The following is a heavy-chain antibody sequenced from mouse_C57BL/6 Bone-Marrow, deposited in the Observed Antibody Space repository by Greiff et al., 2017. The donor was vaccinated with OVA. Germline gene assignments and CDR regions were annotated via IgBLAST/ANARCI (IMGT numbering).Heavy chain of an antibody. CDR1: GYTFTSYW. V-gene: IGHV1-72*01. CDR3: ALRFVGGLAY. Sequence: QVQLQQPGAELVKPGASVKLSCKASGYTFTSYWMHWVKQRPGRGLEWIGRIDPNSGSTKYNEKFQGKATLTVDNPSSTAYMQLSSLTSEDAAVCYCALRFVGGLAYWGQGTLVTVSA. D-gene: IGHD1-1*01. J-gene: IGHJ3*01. CDR2: IDPNSGST.